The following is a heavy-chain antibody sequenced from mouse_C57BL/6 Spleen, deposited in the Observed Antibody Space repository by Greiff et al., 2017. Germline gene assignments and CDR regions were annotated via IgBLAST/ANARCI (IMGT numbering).Heavy chain of an antibody. J-gene: IGHJ2*01. CDR1: GYTFTSYW. V-gene: IGHV1-59*01. D-gene: IGHD1-1*01. Sequence: QVQLQQPGAELVRPGTSVKLSCKASGYTFTSYWMHWVKQRPGQGLEWIGVIDPSDSYTNYNQKFKGKATLTVDTSSSTAYMQLSSLTSEDSAVYYCARGSKSLFDYWGQGTTLTVSS. CDR3: ARGSKSLFDY. CDR2: IDPSDSYT.